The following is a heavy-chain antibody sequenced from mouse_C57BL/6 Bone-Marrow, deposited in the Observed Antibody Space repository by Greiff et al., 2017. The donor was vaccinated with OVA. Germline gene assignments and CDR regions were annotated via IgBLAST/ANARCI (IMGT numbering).Heavy chain of an antibody. J-gene: IGHJ4*01. CDR1: GYSFTGYF. CDR2: INPYNGDT. CDR3: ARGNWKYYAMDY. Sequence: VHVKQSGPELVKPGDSVKISCKASGYSFTGYFMNWVMQSHGKSLEWIGRINPYNGDTFYNQKFKGKATLTVDKSSSTAYMELRSLTSADSAVYYCARGNWKYYAMDYWGQGTSVTVSA. D-gene: IGHD2-1*01. V-gene: IGHV1-20*01.